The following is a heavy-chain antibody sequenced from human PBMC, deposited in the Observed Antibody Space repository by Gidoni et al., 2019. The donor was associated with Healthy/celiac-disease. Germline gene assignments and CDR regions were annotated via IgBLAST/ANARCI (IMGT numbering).Heavy chain of an antibody. CDR3: ARVGYGSGSYYFDY. J-gene: IGHJ4*02. CDR2: ISSRSSYI. CDR1: GFTSSSYS. Sequence: EVQPVASGGGLVKPGGSLRLSCAPSGFTSSSYSMNWVRQAPGRGLEWVSSISSRSSYIYYADSVKGRFTISRDNAKNSLYLQMNSLRAEDTAVYYCARVGYGSGSYYFDYWGQGTLVTVSS. V-gene: IGHV3-21*01. D-gene: IGHD3-10*01.